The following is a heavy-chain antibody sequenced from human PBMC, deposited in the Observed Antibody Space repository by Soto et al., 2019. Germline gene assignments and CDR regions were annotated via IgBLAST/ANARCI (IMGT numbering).Heavy chain of an antibody. J-gene: IGHJ4*02. CDR2: IKNDGSEQ. CDR1: GFTFSVYY. CDR3: SRENWFQAY. D-gene: IGHD3-10*01. Sequence: PGESLRLSWAASGFTFSVYYMTWVRQAPGKGLEWVASIKNDGSEQCYVDSVKGRFTISRDNAKNSVYLHMNSLRAGDTALYYCSRENWFQAYWGQGTLVTVSS. V-gene: IGHV3-7*03.